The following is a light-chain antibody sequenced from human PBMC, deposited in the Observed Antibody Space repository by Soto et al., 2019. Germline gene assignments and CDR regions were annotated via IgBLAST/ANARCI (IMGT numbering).Light chain of an antibody. CDR3: GTWDSSLSAVV. J-gene: IGLJ2*01. CDR1: SSNIGNNY. Sequence: QSALTQPPSVSAAPGQTVTISCSGSSSNIGNNYVSWYQQFPGTAPKVLIYDNNKRPSGIPDRFSGSKSGTSATLGITGLQTGDEADYYCGTWDSSLSAVVFGGGTKLTVL. CDR2: DNN. V-gene: IGLV1-51*01.